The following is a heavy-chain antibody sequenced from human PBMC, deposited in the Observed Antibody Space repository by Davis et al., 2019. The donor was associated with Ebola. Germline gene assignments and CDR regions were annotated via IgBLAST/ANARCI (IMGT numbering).Heavy chain of an antibody. Sequence: GESLKTSCAASGFTFSSYAMSWVRQAPGKGLEWVSAISGSGGSTHYADSVKGRFTLSRDNSMNTVYLQMNSLTGEDTAVYYCVSPLYYYYNMDVWGKGTTVTVSS. J-gene: IGHJ6*03. CDR3: VSPLYYYYNMDV. CDR2: ISGSGGST. V-gene: IGHV3-23*01. CDR1: GFTFSSYA. D-gene: IGHD3-16*02.